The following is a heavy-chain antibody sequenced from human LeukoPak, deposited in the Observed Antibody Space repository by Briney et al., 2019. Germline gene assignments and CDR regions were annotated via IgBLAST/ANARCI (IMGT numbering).Heavy chain of an antibody. CDR2: ISAYNGNT. V-gene: IGHV1-18*01. Sequence: ASVKVSCKASGYTFTSYGISWVRQAPGQGLEWMGWISAYNGNTNYAQKLQGRVTMTTDTSTSTAYMELRSLRSDDTAVYYRARDRDGDYYMDVWGKGTTVTVSS. CDR3: ARDRDGDYYMDV. CDR1: GYTFTSYG. D-gene: IGHD4-17*01. J-gene: IGHJ6*03.